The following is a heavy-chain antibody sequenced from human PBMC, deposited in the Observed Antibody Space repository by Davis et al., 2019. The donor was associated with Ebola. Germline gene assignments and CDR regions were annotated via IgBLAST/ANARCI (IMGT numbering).Heavy chain of an antibody. D-gene: IGHD5-24*01. CDR1: GGSISSGGYY. J-gene: IGHJ4*02. CDR3: ARLRTEMASFYFEY. V-gene: IGHV4-31*03. Sequence: MPSETLSLTCTVSGGSISSGGYYWSWIRQLPGKGLEWIGYIYHSGIPYSNPSLGSRVTISVDTSKNQFSLNLSSVTAADTAVYYCARLRTEMASFYFEYWGQGTLVTVSS. CDR2: IYHSGIP.